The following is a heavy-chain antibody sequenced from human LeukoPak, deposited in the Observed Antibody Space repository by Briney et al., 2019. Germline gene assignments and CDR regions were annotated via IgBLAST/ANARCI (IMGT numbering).Heavy chain of an antibody. CDR1: GFTFSNYA. V-gene: IGHV3-30*02. Sequence: PGRSLRLPCAASGFTFSNYAMYWVRQAPGKGLDWVAFTTYDGSDKYYGDSVKGRFTISRDNSKNTLYLQMNSLRAEDTAVYYCAKDRANAWSSDYWGQGTLVTVSS. CDR2: TTYDGSDK. CDR3: AKDRANAWSSDY. D-gene: IGHD3-10*01. J-gene: IGHJ4*02.